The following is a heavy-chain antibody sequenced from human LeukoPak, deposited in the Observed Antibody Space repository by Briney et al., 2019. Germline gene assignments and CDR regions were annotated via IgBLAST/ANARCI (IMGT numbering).Heavy chain of an antibody. CDR3: ACDYGGNSGVDY. V-gene: IGHV3-30*02. CDR2: IWYDGSDK. D-gene: IGHD4-23*01. CDR1: GFTFSSYG. J-gene: IGHJ4*02. Sequence: GGSLRLSCEASGFTFSSYGMNWVRQAPGKGLEWVAFIWYDGSDKYYADSVKGRFTISRDNSKNTLYLQMNSLRAEDTAVYYCACDYGGNSGVDYWGQGTLVTVSS.